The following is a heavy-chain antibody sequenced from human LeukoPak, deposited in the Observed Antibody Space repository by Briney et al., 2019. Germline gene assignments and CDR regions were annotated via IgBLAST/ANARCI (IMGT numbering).Heavy chain of an antibody. J-gene: IGHJ4*02. CDR1: GGSISSYY. CDR3: AQGGYGVYYFDY. D-gene: IGHD5-18*01. CDR2: IYYSGST. Sequence: SETLSLTCTVSGGSISSYYWSWIRQPPGKGLEWIGYIYYSGSTNYNPSLKSRVTISVDTSKNQFSLKLSSVTAADTAVYYCAQGGYGVYYFDYWGQGTLVTVSS. V-gene: IGHV4-59*08.